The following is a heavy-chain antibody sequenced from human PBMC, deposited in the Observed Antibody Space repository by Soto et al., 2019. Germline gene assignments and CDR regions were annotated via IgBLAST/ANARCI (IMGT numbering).Heavy chain of an antibody. V-gene: IGHV3-30-3*01. D-gene: IGHD1-26*01. CDR3: ARVGGSYYLYYFDY. J-gene: IGHJ4*02. CDR2: ISYDGSNK. CDR1: GFTFSSYA. Sequence: QVQLVESGGGVVQPGRSLRLSCAASGFTFSSYAMHWVRQAPGKGLEWVAVISYDGSNKYYADSVKGRFTISRDNSKNTLYLQMNSLRAEDTAVYYCARVGGSYYLYYFDYWGQGTLVTVSS.